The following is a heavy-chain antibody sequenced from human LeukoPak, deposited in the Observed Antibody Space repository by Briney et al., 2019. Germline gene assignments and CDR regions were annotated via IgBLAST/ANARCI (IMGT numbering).Heavy chain of an antibody. D-gene: IGHD3-10*01. CDR2: IYHSGST. CDR1: GGSISSGGYY. J-gene: IGHJ3*02. Sequence: SETLSLTCTVSGGSISSGGYYWSWIRQPPGKGLEWIGYIYHSGSTYYNPSLKSRVTISVDRSKNQFSLKLSSVTAADTAVYYCARVVLRNAFDIWGQGTMVTVSS. CDR3: ARVVLRNAFDI. V-gene: IGHV4-30-2*01.